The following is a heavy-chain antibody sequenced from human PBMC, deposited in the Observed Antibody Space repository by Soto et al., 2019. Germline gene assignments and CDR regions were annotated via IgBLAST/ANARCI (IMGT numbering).Heavy chain of an antibody. D-gene: IGHD3-22*01. CDR3: ARAHDTSGYPKYYFDY. CDR1: GYYFNNNV. V-gene: IGHV1-3*01. J-gene: IGHJ4*02. Sequence: ASVKVSCKASGYYFNNNVMHWVRQAPGQRLEWMGWINAGNGNTKHSQKLQGRVTITRDTSTSTVYMELSSLRSEDTAVYYCARAHDTSGYPKYYFDYWGQGTLVTVSS. CDR2: INAGNGNT.